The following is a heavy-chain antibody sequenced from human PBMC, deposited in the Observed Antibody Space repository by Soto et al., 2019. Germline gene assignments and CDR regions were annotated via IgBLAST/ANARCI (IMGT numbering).Heavy chain of an antibody. CDR3: ARRESYYFDH. V-gene: IGHV3-33*01. CDR1: GFTFSNYG. D-gene: IGHD1-26*01. Sequence: QVQLVESGGGVVQPGRSLRLSCAASGFTFSNYGMHWVRQAPGKGLEWVAIMWDDGSNQFYADSVKGRFTISRDTSKNTLYLQMNSLRTEETVIYYCARRESYYFDHWGQGTLVTVSS. CDR2: MWDDGSNQ. J-gene: IGHJ4*02.